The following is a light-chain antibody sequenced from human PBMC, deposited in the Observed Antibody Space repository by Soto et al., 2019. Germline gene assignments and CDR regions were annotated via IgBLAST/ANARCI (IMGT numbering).Light chain of an antibody. J-gene: IGKJ1*01. Sequence: DIVLTQSPATLPLSPGERATLSCRASQSVSSYLAWYQQKPGQAPRLLIYDAFKRAAGVPARFSGSGSGTDFTLTISTQEPDDFAVYYCQQRSNWPRTFGQGTKVEIK. CDR2: DAF. CDR1: QSVSSY. CDR3: QQRSNWPRT. V-gene: IGKV3-11*01.